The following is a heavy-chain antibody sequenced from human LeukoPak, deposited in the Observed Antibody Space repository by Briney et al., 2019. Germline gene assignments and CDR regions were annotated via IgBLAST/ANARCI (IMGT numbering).Heavy chain of an antibody. V-gene: IGHV1-18*01. D-gene: IGHD2-2*01. CDR3: ARDPHCSSTSCYFY. Sequence: ASVKVSCKASGYTFTSYGIGWVRQAPGQGLEWMGWISAYNGNTNYAQKLQGRVTMTTDTSTSTAYMELRSLRSDDTAVYYCARDPHCSSTSCYFYWGQGTLVTVSS. CDR1: GYTFTSYG. CDR2: ISAYNGNT. J-gene: IGHJ4*02.